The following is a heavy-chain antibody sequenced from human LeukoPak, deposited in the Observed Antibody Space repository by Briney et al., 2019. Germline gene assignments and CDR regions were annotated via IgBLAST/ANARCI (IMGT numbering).Heavy chain of an antibody. D-gene: IGHD4-17*01. CDR2: IKYDGSEK. J-gene: IGHJ2*01. CDR1: GFTFSSYW. Sequence: GSLRLSCAASGFTFSSYWMSWVRQAPGKGLQWLAHIKYDGSEKNYVDSVKGRFTISRDNAKNSLLLQMDGLRAEDTAIYYCARDRKGRTYGDPYWFFDLWGRGTLVSVSS. V-gene: IGHV3-7*01. CDR3: ARDRKGRTYGDPYWFFDL.